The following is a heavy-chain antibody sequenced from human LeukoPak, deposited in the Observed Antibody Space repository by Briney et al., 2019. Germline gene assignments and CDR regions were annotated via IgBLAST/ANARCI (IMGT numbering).Heavy chain of an antibody. CDR2: MNPNSGNT. V-gene: IGHV1-8*03. D-gene: IGHD5-18*01. CDR1: GYTFTSYD. CDR3: ARIALRHGYKSLGY. Sequence: ASVKVSCKASGYTFTSYDINWVRQATGQGLEWMGWMNPNSGNTGYAQKFQGRVTITRNTSISTAYMELSSLRSEDTAVYYCARIALRHGYKSLGYWGQGTLVTVSS. J-gene: IGHJ4*02.